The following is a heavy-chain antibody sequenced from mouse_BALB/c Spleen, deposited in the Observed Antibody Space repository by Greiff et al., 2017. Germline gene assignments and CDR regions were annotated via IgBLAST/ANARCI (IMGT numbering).Heavy chain of an antibody. Sequence: EVHLVESGGGLVKPGGSLKLSCAASGFTFSSYAMSWVRQSPEKRLEWVAEISSGGSYTYYPDTVTGRFTISRDNAKNTLYLEMSSLRSEDTAMYYCARDRHYGSDYYFDYWGQGTTLTVSS. J-gene: IGHJ2*01. CDR1: GFTFSSYA. V-gene: IGHV5-9-4*01. D-gene: IGHD1-1*01. CDR3: ARDRHYGSDYYFDY. CDR2: ISSGGSYT.